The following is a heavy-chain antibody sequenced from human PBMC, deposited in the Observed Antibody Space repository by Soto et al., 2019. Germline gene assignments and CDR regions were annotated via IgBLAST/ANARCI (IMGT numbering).Heavy chain of an antibody. D-gene: IGHD2-15*01. CDR1: GYTFTSYG. V-gene: IGHV1-18*01. CDR2: ISAYNGNT. CDR3: ARDSLLVGVVAARRYFDH. Sequence: QVQLVQSGAEVKKPGASVKVSCKASGYTFTSYGIRWVRQAPGQGLEWMGWISAYNGNTNYAQKLQGRVTMTTDTYTSTGYMELRSLRSDGTAVYYWARDSLLVGVVAARRYFDHWGQRNLVTVSS. J-gene: IGHJ4*02.